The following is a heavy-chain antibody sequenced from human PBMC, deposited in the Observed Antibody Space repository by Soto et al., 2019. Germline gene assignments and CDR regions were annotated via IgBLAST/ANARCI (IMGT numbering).Heavy chain of an antibody. CDR1: GGSISSGGYS. J-gene: IGHJ4*02. CDR2: IYHSGST. CDR3: AAGGGLPRYY. V-gene: IGHV4-30-2*01. D-gene: IGHD5-12*01. Sequence: QLQLQESGSGLVKPSQTLSLTCAVSGGSISSGGYSWSWIRQPPGKGLEWIGYIYHSGSTYYNPSLKGRVTISVDRSKNQFSLKLSSGTAAGTAVYYCAAGGGLPRYYWGQGTLVTVSS.